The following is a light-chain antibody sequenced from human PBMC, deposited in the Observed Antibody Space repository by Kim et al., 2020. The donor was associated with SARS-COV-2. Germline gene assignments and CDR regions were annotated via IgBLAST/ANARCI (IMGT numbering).Light chain of an antibody. Sequence: SYELTQPPSVSVSPGQTASITCSGVKLGDKYACWYQQKPGQSPVLGIYQDSKRPSGIPERFSGSNSGNTATLTISGTQAMDEADYYCQAWDSSTWVFGGGTQLTVL. V-gene: IGLV3-1*01. CDR2: QDS. CDR3: QAWDSSTWV. J-gene: IGLJ3*02. CDR1: KLGDKY.